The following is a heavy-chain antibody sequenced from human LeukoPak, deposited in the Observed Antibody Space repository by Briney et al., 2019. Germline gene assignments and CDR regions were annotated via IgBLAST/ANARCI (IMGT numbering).Heavy chain of an antibody. D-gene: IGHD6-13*01. Sequence: SETLSLTCTVSGGSISGYYWSWIRQPPGKGLEWIGYIYDSGSTNYNPSLKSRVTISVDTSENQFSLKLSSVTAADTAVYYCARVIAAAGTEWFDPWGQGTLVTVSS. CDR3: ARVIAAAGTEWFDP. CDR2: IYDSGST. CDR1: GGSISGYY. J-gene: IGHJ5*02. V-gene: IGHV4-59*01.